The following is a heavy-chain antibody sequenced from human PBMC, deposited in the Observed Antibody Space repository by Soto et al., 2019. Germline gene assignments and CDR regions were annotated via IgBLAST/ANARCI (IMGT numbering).Heavy chain of an antibody. V-gene: IGHV4-39*01. Sequence: QLQLQESGPGLVKPSETLSLTCTVSGGSINSSSYYWGWIHQPPGKGLEWIGNIYYSGSTYYNPSLKSRVTISVDTSKNQFSLKLSSVTAADTAVYYCARLSGAGGLDVWGQGTTVTVSS. CDR2: IYYSGST. CDR3: ARLSGAGGLDV. J-gene: IGHJ6*02. CDR1: GGSINSSSYY. D-gene: IGHD1-26*01.